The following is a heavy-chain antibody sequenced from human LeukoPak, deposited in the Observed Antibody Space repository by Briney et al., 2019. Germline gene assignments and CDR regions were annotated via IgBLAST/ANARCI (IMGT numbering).Heavy chain of an antibody. D-gene: IGHD3-3*01. Sequence: PGGSLRLSCAASGFTFSSYAMHWVRQAPGKGLEWVSVIYSGGSTYYADSVKGRFTISRDNSKNTLYLQMNSLRAEDTAVYYCARVRYDFSYYFDYWGQGTLVTVSS. J-gene: IGHJ4*02. CDR3: ARVRYDFSYYFDY. CDR2: IYSGGST. CDR1: GFTFSSYA. V-gene: IGHV3-53*01.